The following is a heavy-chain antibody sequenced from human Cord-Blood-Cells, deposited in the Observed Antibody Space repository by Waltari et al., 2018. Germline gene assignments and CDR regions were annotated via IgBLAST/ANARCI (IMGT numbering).Heavy chain of an antibody. CDR3: AKVAGSGSYFDY. D-gene: IGHD1-26*01. Sequence: EVQLVESGGGLVQPGRSLRLSCAASGFTFADYAMHWVRQAPGKGLEWVSGISWNSGSIGYADSVKGRFTISRDNAKNSLYLQMNSLRAEDMALYYCAKVAGSGSYFDYWGQGTLVTVSS. CDR2: ISWNSGSI. CDR1: GFTFADYA. J-gene: IGHJ4*02. V-gene: IGHV3-9*03.